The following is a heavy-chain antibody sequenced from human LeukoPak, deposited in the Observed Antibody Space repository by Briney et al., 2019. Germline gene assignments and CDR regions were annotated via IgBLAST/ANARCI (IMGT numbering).Heavy chain of an antibody. CDR1: GYTFTSYD. CDR2: MNPNSGNT. J-gene: IGHJ4*02. D-gene: IGHD3-3*01. Sequence: ASVKVSCKASGYTFTSYDINWVRQATGQGLEWMGWMNPNSGNTGYAQKFQGRVTMTRNTSISTAYMELSSLRSEDTAVYYCARGKHYDFRSAYPDFDYWGQGTLVTVSS. V-gene: IGHV1-8*01. CDR3: ARGKHYDFRSAYPDFDY.